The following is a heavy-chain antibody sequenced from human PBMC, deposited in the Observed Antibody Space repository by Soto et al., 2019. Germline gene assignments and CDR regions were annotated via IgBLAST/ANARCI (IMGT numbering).Heavy chain of an antibody. Sequence: EVQLVESGGDLVQPGGSLSLSCAASGFTVSSNYMSWVRQAPRKGLEWVSVIYSGGTTYYTDSVKGRFTISRDNSKNTLYLQMNNLRAEDTAVYYCARSAPALSGSVAFDIWGQGTLVTVSS. D-gene: IGHD3-9*01. CDR1: GFTVSSNY. CDR2: IYSGGTT. J-gene: IGHJ3*02. V-gene: IGHV3-53*01. CDR3: ARSAPALSGSVAFDI.